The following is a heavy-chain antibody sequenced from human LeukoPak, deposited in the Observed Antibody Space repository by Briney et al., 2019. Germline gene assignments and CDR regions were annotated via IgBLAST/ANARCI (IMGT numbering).Heavy chain of an antibody. CDR2: VYGDYNA. Sequence: QSGGSLRLSCAASGFTVSSNYMAWVRQAPGKGLEWVSFVYGDYNAYYADSVKGRFTISRDNSANTLYPQMNSLRVEDTAVYYCARGIVGVIPIDYWGQGTLVTVSS. V-gene: IGHV3-53*01. CDR3: ARGIVGVIPIDY. J-gene: IGHJ4*02. D-gene: IGHD1-26*01. CDR1: GFTVSSNY.